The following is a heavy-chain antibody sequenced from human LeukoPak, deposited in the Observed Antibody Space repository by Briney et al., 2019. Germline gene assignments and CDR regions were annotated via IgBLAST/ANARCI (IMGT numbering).Heavy chain of an antibody. CDR3: ARGPFRYHSSGYYQWDYYYMDV. CDR1: AFTFSSYS. CDR2: I. V-gene: IGHV3-21*04. D-gene: IGHD3-22*01. Sequence: GGSLRLSCAASAFTFSSYSMNWVRQAPGKGLEWVSSIKGRFTISRDNAKNSLYLQMSSLRSEDTAVYYCARGPFRYHSSGYYQWDYYYMDVWGEGTTVTVSS. J-gene: IGHJ6*03.